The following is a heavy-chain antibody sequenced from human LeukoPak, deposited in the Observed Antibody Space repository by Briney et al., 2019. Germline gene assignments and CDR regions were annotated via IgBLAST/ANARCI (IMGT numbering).Heavy chain of an antibody. CDR2: ISSNGGST. V-gene: IGHV3-64D*06. CDR3: VKERITIFGVASYYFDY. J-gene: IGHJ4*02. Sequence: GGSLRLSCSASGFTFSSYAMHWVRQAPGKGLEYVSAISSNGGSTYYAGSVKGRFTISRDNSKNTLYLQMSSLRAEDTAVYYCVKERITIFGVASYYFDYWGQGTLVTVSS. CDR1: GFTFSSYA. D-gene: IGHD3-3*01.